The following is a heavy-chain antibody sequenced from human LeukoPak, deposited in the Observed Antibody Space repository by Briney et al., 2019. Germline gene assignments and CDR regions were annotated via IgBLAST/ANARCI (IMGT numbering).Heavy chain of an antibody. CDR2: ISSSSSYI. V-gene: IGHV3-21*01. CDR1: GFTFSSYS. CDR3: ATEREGHFDY. D-gene: IGHD1-26*01. Sequence: GGSLRLSCAASGFTFSSYSMNWVRQAPGKGLEWVSSISSSSSYIYYADSVKGRFTISRDNAKNPLYLQMNSLRAEDTAVYYCATEREGHFDYWGQGTLVTVSS. J-gene: IGHJ4*02.